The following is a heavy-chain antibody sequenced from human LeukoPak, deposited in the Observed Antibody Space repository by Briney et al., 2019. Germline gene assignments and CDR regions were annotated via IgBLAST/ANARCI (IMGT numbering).Heavy chain of an antibody. J-gene: IGHJ4*02. Sequence: ASVKVSCKASGVTFSSYAISRVRQAPGQGLEWVGRVIPTLGIANYAQSFQGRVTITADKSTGTAYMELSSLRSEDTAVYYCAREYGGGNSYGYYYWGQGTLVSVSS. CDR3: AREYGGGNSYGYYY. CDR1: GVTFSSYA. V-gene: IGHV1-69*04. CDR2: VIPTLGIA. D-gene: IGHD5-18*01.